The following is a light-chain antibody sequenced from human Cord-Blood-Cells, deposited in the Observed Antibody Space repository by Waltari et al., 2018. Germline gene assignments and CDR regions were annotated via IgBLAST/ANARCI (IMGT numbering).Light chain of an antibody. CDR3: CSYAGSYAGV. V-gene: IGLV2-11*01. J-gene: IGLJ3*02. Sequence: QSALTQPRSVSGSPGQSVTISCTGTSSVVGGYNYVSWYQQHPGRAPKLMIYDVSKRPSGVPERCSGSKSGNTASLTISGLQAEEEADYYCCSYAGSYAGVFGGGTKLTVL. CDR2: DVS. CDR1: SSVVGGYNY.